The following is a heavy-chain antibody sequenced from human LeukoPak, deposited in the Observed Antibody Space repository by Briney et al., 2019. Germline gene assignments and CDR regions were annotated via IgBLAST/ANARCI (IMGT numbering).Heavy chain of an antibody. CDR1: GFTFSSYW. CDR3: ARGSYYDFWSGRHTPTDY. CDR2: INSDGSST. V-gene: IGHV3-74*01. D-gene: IGHD3-3*01. Sequence: GGSLRLSCAASGFTFSSYWMHWVRHAPGKGLVWVSRINSDGSSTSYADSVKGRFTISRDNAKNTLYLQMNSLRAEDTAVYYCARGSYYDFWSGRHTPTDYWGQGTLVTVSS. J-gene: IGHJ4*02.